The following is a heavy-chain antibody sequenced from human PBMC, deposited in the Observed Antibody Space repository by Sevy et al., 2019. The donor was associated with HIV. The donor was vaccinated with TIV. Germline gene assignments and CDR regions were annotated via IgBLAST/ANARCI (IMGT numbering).Heavy chain of an antibody. CDR3: ATSRFGYSQLSAHFDY. CDR1: GYSFTSYW. J-gene: IGHJ4*02. V-gene: IGHV5-51*01. CDR2: IYPGDSDT. Sequence: GESLKISCKGSGYSFTSYWIGWVRQMPGKGLEWMGIIYPGDSDTRYSPSFQGQVTISADKSISPAYLQWSSLKASDTAMYYCATSRFGYSQLSAHFDYWGQGTLVTVSS. D-gene: IGHD5-18*01.